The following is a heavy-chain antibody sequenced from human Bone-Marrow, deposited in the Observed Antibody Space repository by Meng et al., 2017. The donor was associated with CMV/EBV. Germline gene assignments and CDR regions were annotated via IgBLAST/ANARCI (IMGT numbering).Heavy chain of an antibody. V-gene: IGHV3-49*04. Sequence: GESLKISCTASGFTFGDYAMSWVRQAPGKGLEWVGFIRSKAYGGTTEYAASVKGRFTISRDDSKSIAYLQMNSLKTEDTAVYYCTRVRDYDFWSGYWDYYYYYGMDVWGQGNTVTVSS. CDR1: GFTFGDYA. CDR3: TRVRDYDFWSGYWDYYYYYGMDV. CDR2: IRSKAYGGTT. J-gene: IGHJ6*02. D-gene: IGHD3-3*01.